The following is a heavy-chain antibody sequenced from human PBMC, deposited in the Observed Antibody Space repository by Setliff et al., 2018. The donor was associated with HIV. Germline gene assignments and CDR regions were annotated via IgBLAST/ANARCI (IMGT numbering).Heavy chain of an antibody. CDR2: IHHNSGGK. J-gene: IGHJ4*02. V-gene: IGHV1-2*06. CDR1: GYTFTDYY. D-gene: IGHD2-15*01. CDR3: ARVGVDASTLNFFDL. Sequence: GASVKVSCKASGYTFTDYYIHWVRRVPGQGLDCMVRIHHNSGGKNSAQKFQGRITMTRDTSMKTDYMELTRLTFDDAALYYCARVGVDASTLNFFDLGGQGTLITVSS.